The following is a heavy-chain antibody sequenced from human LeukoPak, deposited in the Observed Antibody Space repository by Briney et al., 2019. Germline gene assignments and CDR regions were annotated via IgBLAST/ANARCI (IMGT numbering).Heavy chain of an antibody. J-gene: IGHJ4*02. Sequence: PGGSLRLSCAASGFTFGDSDIHWVRQASGKGLEWVGRITTKRSNYATAYTASVKGRFTISRHDSENTAYLQMNSLKTEDTALYYCTTYRSGHYWGQGTLVTVSS. V-gene: IGHV3-73*01. D-gene: IGHD6-19*01. CDR2: ITTKRSNYAT. CDR3: TTYRSGHY. CDR1: GFTFGDSD.